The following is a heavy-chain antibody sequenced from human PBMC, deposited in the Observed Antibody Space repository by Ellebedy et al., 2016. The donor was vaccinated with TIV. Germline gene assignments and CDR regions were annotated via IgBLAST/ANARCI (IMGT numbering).Heavy chain of an antibody. Sequence: PGGSLRLSCAASGFSLSTYWMHWVRQVPGKGLEWVSRVSSDVTGPTYADSVMGRFIISRDNAKSTLYLQMFSLRPEDTAVYYCARGVLNSGYYSDYWGRGTLVTVSS. J-gene: IGHJ4*02. D-gene: IGHD3-22*01. CDR1: GFSLSTYW. CDR3: ARGVLNSGYYSDY. V-gene: IGHV3-74*01. CDR2: VSSDVTGP.